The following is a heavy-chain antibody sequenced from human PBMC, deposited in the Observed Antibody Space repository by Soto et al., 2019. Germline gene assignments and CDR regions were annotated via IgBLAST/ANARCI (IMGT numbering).Heavy chain of an antibody. CDR3: ERGDVGEWYFVY. CDR2: FFDSGSI. CDR1: DDSISSGAYY. D-gene: IGHD3-10*01. Sequence: QVQLQESGPGLVKPSQTLSLTCTVSDDSISSGAYYWSWIRQYPAKGLECMGNFFDSGSIDYNPSLMSPVSMVAYTSKNLFSLKLSSVTAADTAISYCERGDVGEWYFVYWGQGILVTVSS. V-gene: IGHV4-31*01. J-gene: IGHJ4*02.